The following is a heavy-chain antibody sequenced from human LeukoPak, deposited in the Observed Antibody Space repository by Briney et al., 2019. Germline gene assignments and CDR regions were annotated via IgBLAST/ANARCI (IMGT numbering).Heavy chain of an antibody. CDR1: GLTLDRYA. CDR2: FSLDTDRI. CDR3: TKDITPGGADV. D-gene: IGHD3-10*01. J-gene: IGHJ6*02. V-gene: IGHV3-9*01. Sequence: GGSLRLSCVASGLTLDRYAMHWVRQGPGRGLEWVAGFSLDTDRIDYADSVRGRFTVSKDDAKKTLYLQMNNLRTEDTALYYCTKDITPGGADVWGQGTTVIVSS.